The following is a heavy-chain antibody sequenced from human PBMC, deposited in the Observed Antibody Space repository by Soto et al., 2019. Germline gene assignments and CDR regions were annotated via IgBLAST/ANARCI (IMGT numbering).Heavy chain of an antibody. CDR3: ARGFRRGYSYGLSH. D-gene: IGHD5-18*01. CDR2: IYHSGST. CDR1: GGSISSSNW. V-gene: IGHV4-4*02. Sequence: PSETLSLTCAVSGGSISSSNWWSWVRQPPGKGLEWIGEIYHSGSTNYNPSLKSRVTISVDKSKNQFSLKLSSVTAADTAVYYCARGFRRGYSYGLSHWGQGTLVTVSS. J-gene: IGHJ4*02.